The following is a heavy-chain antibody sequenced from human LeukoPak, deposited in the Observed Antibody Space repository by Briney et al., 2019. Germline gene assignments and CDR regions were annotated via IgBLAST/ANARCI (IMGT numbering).Heavy chain of an antibody. V-gene: IGHV3-21*01. D-gene: IGHD1-1*01. CDR3: ARYGGTGTNYYYYMDV. J-gene: IGHJ6*03. CDR2: ISSSSSYI. CDR1: GFTFSSYS. Sequence: GGSLRLSCAASGFTFSSYSMNWVRQAPGKGLEWVSSISSSSSYIYYADSVKGRFTISRDNAENSLYLQMNSLRAEDTAVYYCARYGGTGTNYYYYMDVWGKGTTVTVSS.